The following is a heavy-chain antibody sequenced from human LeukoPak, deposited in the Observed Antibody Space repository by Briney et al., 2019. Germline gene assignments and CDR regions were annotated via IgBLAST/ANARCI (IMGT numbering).Heavy chain of an antibody. Sequence: PGGSLRLSCAASGFTVSSNYMSWVRQAPGKGLEWVSVIYSGGSTYYADSVKGRFTISRDNSKNTLYLQMNSLRAEDTAVYYCARDLGYSSGWDWYFDLWGRGTLVTVSS. CDR2: IYSGGST. J-gene: IGHJ2*01. D-gene: IGHD6-19*01. CDR1: GFTVSSNY. V-gene: IGHV3-66*01. CDR3: ARDLGYSSGWDWYFDL.